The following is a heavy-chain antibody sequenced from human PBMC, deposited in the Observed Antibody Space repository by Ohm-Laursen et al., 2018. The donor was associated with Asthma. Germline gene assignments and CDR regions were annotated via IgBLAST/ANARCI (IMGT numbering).Heavy chain of an antibody. CDR2: ISYDGSNK. J-gene: IGHJ4*02. CDR1: GFMFSSYG. CDR3: AKFPTSRIAGSVYYFDF. D-gene: IGHD3-3*01. Sequence: SLRLSCAASGFMFSSYGMHWVRQAPGKGLEWVAVISYDGSNKYYADSVKGRLTISRDNSKNTVYLQMNDLSAEDTAIYYCAKFPTSRIAGSVYYFDFWGQGALVTVSS. V-gene: IGHV3-30*18.